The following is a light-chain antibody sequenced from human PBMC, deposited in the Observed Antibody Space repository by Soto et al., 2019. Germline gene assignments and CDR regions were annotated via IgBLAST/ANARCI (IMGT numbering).Light chain of an antibody. CDR3: QQYHSYPYT. J-gene: IGKJ2*01. V-gene: IGKV1-16*01. CDR2: AVS. Sequence: DIQMTQSPSSLSASVGDRVTITCRASQGISSYLAWFQQKPGKAPKSLIYAVSGLQSGVPSRFSGSGSGTDFTLTISSLQPEDSATYYCQQYHSYPYTFGQGTKLEIK. CDR1: QGISSY.